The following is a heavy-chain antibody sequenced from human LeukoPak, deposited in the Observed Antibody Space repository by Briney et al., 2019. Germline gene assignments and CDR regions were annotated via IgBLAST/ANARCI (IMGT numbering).Heavy chain of an antibody. CDR3: ARRGDYSGPPGNYWFDP. J-gene: IGHJ5*02. V-gene: IGHV1-46*01. CDR1: GYTFTSYY. CDR2: INPSGGST. D-gene: IGHD1-26*01. Sequence: ASVKVSCKASGYTFTSYYMHWVRQAPGQGLEWMGIINPSGGSTSYAQKFQGRVTMTRDMSTSTVYMELSSLRSEDTAVYYCARRGDYSGPPGNYWFDPWGQGTLVTVSS.